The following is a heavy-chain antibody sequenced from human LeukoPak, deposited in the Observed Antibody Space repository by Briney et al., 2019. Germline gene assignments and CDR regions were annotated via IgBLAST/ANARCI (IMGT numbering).Heavy chain of an antibody. J-gene: IGHJ4*02. Sequence: GGSLRLSCAASGFTFDDYAMHWVRQAPGKGLEWVSSISSSGSNIYYADSVKGRFTISRDNAKNSLYLQMNSLRAEDTAVYYCARDYDSSGFYDYWGQGTLVTVSS. CDR3: ARDYDSSGFYDY. D-gene: IGHD3-22*01. CDR2: ISSSGSNI. CDR1: GFTFDDYA. V-gene: IGHV3-21*01.